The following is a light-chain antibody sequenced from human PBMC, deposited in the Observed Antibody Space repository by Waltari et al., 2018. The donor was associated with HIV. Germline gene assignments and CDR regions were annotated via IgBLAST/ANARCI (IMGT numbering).Light chain of an antibody. J-gene: IGLJ3*02. CDR2: DVD. CDR3: ASFTGDDTLL. CDR1: DRDFVLYTF. V-gene: IGLV2-14*03. Sequence: SAVTQPASVSGLPGQSITISCTGGDRDFVLYTFVSWYQQHPGGVPRLILYDVDSRAPGISDRFSGSRSGPTASLNISRLRAEDEADYYCASFTGDDTLLFGGGTKVTVL.